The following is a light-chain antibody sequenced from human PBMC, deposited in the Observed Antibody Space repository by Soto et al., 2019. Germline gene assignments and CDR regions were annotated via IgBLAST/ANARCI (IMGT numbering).Light chain of an antibody. J-gene: IGLJ3*02. CDR3: TSYASTTAVL. CDR1: SSDVGGYDY. Sequence: QSVLTQPASVSGSPGQWITISCTGTSSDVGGYDYVSWYQQHPGKAPKLIIFEVSNRPSGVSNRFSGSKSGNTASLTISGLQPEDEADYFCTSYASTTAVLFGGGTKLTVL. CDR2: EVS. V-gene: IGLV2-14*01.